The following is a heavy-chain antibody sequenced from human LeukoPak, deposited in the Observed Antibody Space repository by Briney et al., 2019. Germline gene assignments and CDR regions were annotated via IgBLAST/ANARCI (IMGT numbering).Heavy chain of an antibody. CDR3: ARETDSTLFDY. CDR1: GFTFSNYE. J-gene: IGHJ4*02. Sequence: GGSLGLSCAASGFTFSNYEMNWVRQAPGKGLEWLSYISSSGSTIYYADSVKGRFTISRDNAKNSLYLQVNSLRVDDTALYYCARETDSTLFDYWGQGTLVTVSS. V-gene: IGHV3-48*03. CDR2: ISSSGSTI. D-gene: IGHD2-2*01.